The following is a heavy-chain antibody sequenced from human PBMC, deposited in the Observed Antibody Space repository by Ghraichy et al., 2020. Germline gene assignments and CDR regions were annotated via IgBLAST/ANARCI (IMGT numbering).Heavy chain of an antibody. V-gene: IGHV3-74*01. J-gene: IGHJ4*02. D-gene: IGHD3-22*01. CDR3: ARGTGYYDNSDNYMFYLED. CDR2: IKSDGTSI. Sequence: LSLTCAASGINLSTYWLHWVRQAPGKGLVWVARIKSDGTSISYADSVKGRFTISRDNAKSTLYLQMNSLRADDTAIYYCARGTGYYDNSDNYMFYLEDWGQGTLVTVSS. CDR1: GINLSTYW.